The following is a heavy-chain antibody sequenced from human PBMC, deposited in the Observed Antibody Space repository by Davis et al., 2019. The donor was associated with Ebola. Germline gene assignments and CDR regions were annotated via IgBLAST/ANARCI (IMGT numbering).Heavy chain of an antibody. J-gene: IGHJ4*02. CDR1: GFTFYRYE. D-gene: IGHD3-9*01. Sequence: PGGSLRLSCAASGFTFYRYEMNWVRQAPGKGLEWVLYISGSATSTFYADSVKGRFTISRDNARDSLYLQMDSLRVEDTAIYYCARDAFSLSRYDTEDHWGQGTLVTVSS. V-gene: IGHV3-48*03. CDR2: ISGSATST. CDR3: ARDAFSLSRYDTEDH.